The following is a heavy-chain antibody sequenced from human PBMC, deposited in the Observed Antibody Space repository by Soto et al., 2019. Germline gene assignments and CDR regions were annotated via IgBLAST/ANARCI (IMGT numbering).Heavy chain of an antibody. CDR3: ARRYGPGFDY. CDR2: IYYSGST. CDR1: GFSLSNARMG. V-gene: IGHV4-61*01. J-gene: IGHJ4*02. Sequence: SGPTLVNPTETLTLTCTVSGFSLSNARMGVSWIRQPPGKGLEWIGYIYYSGSTNYNPSLKSRVTISVDTSKNQFSLKLSSVTAADTAVYYCARRYGPGFDYWGQGTLVTVSS. D-gene: IGHD4-17*01.